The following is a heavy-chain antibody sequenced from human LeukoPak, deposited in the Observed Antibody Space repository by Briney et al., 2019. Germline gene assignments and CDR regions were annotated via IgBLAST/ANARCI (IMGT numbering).Heavy chain of an antibody. CDR1: GFTFGKAW. J-gene: IGHJ4*02. Sequence: GGSLRLPCAASGFTFGKAWMSWVRQAPGKGLEWVSAISGSGGSTYYADSVKGGFTISRDNSKNTLYLQMNSLRAEDTAVYYCAKSGIAVAGPFDYWGQGTLVTVSS. CDR3: AKSGIAVAGPFDY. V-gene: IGHV3-23*01. CDR2: ISGSGGST. D-gene: IGHD6-19*01.